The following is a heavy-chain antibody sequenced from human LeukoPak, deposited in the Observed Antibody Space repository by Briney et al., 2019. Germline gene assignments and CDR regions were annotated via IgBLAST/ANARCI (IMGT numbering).Heavy chain of an antibody. V-gene: IGHV4-30-4*01. CDR1: GGSIGSGDYY. CDR2: IYYTGST. CDR3: ARARRIFDC. J-gene: IGHJ4*02. Sequence: SETLSLTCTVSGGSIGSGDYYWSWIRQSPGKGLEWIGYIYYTGSTYYNPSLKSRVSISVDTSKNQFSLKLSSVTAADTAVYYCARARRIFDCWGQGTLVTVSS.